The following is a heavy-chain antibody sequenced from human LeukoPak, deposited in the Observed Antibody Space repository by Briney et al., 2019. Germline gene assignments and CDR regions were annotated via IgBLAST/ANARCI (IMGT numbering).Heavy chain of an antibody. Sequence: SETLSLTCTVSGGSISSYYWSWIRQPPGKGLEWIGYIYYSGSTNYNPSLKSRVTISVDTSKNQFSLKLSSVTAADTAVYYCASRYCSSTSCPEHYYYYYMDVWGKGTTVTVSS. D-gene: IGHD2-2*01. V-gene: IGHV4-59*08. J-gene: IGHJ6*03. CDR2: IYYSGST. CDR3: ASRYCSSTSCPEHYYYYYMDV. CDR1: GGSISSYY.